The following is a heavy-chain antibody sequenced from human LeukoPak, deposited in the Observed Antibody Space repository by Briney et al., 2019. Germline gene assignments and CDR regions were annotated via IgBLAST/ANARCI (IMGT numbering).Heavy chain of an antibody. V-gene: IGHV4-39*07. J-gene: IGHJ4*02. CDR3: AKTGSTIAARPPDY. Sequence: SETLSLTCTVSGVSFSSSPYYWGWIRQPPGKGLEWIGSVYDGGSTYYNPSLKSRVTISLDTSKNQFSLKLTSVTAADTAVYYCAKTGSTIAARPPDYWGRGTLVTVSP. CDR1: GVSFSSSPYY. D-gene: IGHD6-6*01. CDR2: VYDGGST.